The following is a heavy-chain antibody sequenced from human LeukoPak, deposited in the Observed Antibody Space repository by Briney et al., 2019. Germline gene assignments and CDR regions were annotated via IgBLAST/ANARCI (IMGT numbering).Heavy chain of an antibody. CDR2: IYPGDSDT. D-gene: IGHD3-3*01. CDR3: GRRTYYDFWSGYRVFDY. V-gene: IGHV5-51*01. J-gene: IGHJ4*02. CDR1: GYSFTSYW. Sequence: GESLKISCKGSGYSFTSYWIGWVRQMPGKGLEWMGIIYPGDSDTRYSPSFQGQVTISADKSISTAYLQWSSLKASDTAMYYCGRRTYYDFWSGYRVFDYWGQGTLVTVSS.